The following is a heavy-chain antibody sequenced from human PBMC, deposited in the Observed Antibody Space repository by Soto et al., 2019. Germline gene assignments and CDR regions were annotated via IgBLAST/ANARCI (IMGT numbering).Heavy chain of an antibody. V-gene: IGHV3-21*01. CDR2: ISSSSSYI. J-gene: IGHJ5*02. CDR3: ARDFDDSSGETTPNWFDP. CDR1: GFTFSSYS. D-gene: IGHD3-22*01. Sequence: GGSLRLSCAASGFTFSSYSMNWVRQAPGKGLEWVSSISSSSSYIYYADSVKGRFTISRDNAKNSLYLQMNSLRAEDTAVYYCARDFDDSSGETTPNWFDPWGQGTLVTVSS.